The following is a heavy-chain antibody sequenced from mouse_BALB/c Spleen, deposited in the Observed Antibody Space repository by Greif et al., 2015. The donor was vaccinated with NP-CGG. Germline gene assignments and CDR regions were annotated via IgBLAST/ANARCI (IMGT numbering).Heavy chain of an antibody. D-gene: IGHD4-1*02. V-gene: IGHV2-5*01. Sequence: VKVEESGPGLVQPSQSLSITCTVSGFSLTSYGVHWVRQSPGKGLEWLGVIWRGGSTDYNAAFMSRLSITKDNSKSQVFFKMNSLQADDTAIYYCAVNWDYAMDYWGQGTSVTVSS. J-gene: IGHJ4*01. CDR1: GFSLTSYG. CDR3: AVNWDYAMDY. CDR2: IWRGGST.